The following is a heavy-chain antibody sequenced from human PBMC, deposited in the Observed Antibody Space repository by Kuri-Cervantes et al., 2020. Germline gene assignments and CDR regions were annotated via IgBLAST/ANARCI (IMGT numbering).Heavy chain of an antibody. CDR3: ARGYSYGHGGFYYYYYYMDV. D-gene: IGHD5-18*01. J-gene: IGHJ6*03. V-gene: IGHV4-59*05. CDR2: IYYSGST. CDR1: FGSNSDYS. Sequence: ESLKISCTVSFGSNSDYSWSWIRQPAGKGLEWIGSIYYSGSTYYNPSLKSRVTISVDTSKNQFSLKLSSVTAADTAVYYCARGYSYGHGGFYYYYYYMDVWGKGTTVTVSS.